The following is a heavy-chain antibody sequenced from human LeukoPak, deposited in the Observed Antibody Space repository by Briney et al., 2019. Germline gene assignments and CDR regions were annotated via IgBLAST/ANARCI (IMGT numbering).Heavy chain of an antibody. Sequence: PSETLSLTCTVSGGSISSGGYYWSWIRQHPGKGLEWIGYIYYSGSTYYNPSLKSRVTISVDTSKNQFSLKLSSVTAADTAVYYCARGGSSPSRGYYYYYMDVWGKGTTVTVSS. J-gene: IGHJ6*03. CDR3: ARGGSSPSRGYYYYYMDV. V-gene: IGHV4-31*03. CDR1: GGSISSGGYY. D-gene: IGHD6-6*01. CDR2: IYYSGST.